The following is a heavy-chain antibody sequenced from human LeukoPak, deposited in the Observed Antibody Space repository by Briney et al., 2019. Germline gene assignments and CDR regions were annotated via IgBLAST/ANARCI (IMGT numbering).Heavy chain of an antibody. V-gene: IGHV3-11*01. CDR2: ISSSGSTI. J-gene: IGHJ4*02. Sequence: GGSLRLSCAASGFTFSDYYMSWIRQAPGKGLEWVSYISSSGSTIYYADSVKGRFTISRDNAKNSLYLQMNSLRAEDTAVYYCARSTYYYDSSGCYTPYYFDYWGQGTLVTVSS. CDR1: GFTFSDYY. D-gene: IGHD3-22*01. CDR3: ARSTYYYDSSGCYTPYYFDY.